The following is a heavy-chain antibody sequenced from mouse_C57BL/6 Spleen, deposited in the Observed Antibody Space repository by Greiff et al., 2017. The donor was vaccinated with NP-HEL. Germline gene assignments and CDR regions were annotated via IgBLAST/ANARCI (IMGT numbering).Heavy chain of an antibody. D-gene: IGHD4-1*01. CDR3: ARWTLGQGY. J-gene: IGHJ2*01. Sequence: VQLQQSGPELVKPGASVKISCKASGYTFTDYYMNWVKQSHGKSLEWIGDINPNNGGTSYNQKFKGKATLTVDKSSSTAYMELRSLTSEDSAVYYCARWTLGQGYWGQGTTLTVSS. CDR2: INPNNGGT. V-gene: IGHV1-26*01. CDR1: GYTFTDYY.